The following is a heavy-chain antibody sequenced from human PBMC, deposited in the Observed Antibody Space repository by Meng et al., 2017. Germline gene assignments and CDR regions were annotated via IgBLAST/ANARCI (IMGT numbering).Heavy chain of an antibody. V-gene: IGHV3-7*01. J-gene: IGHJ4*02. CDR1: GFTDSSYW. CDR2: IKQDGSEK. D-gene: IGHD3-22*01. Sequence: GESLKIFCAASGFTDSSYWMSWVRQAPGKGLGWVANIKQDGSEKYYVDSVKGRFTISRDNAKNSLYLQMNSLRAEDTAVYYCSRVRVVVITTYYFDYWGQGTLVTVSS. CDR3: SRVRVVVITTYYFDY.